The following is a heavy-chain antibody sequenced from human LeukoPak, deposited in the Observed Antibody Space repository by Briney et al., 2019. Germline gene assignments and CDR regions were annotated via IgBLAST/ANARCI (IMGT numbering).Heavy chain of an antibody. Sequence: ASVKLFCKSSGGTFSTYAISWVRHPPGQGREWVGIIHPSGGSITYTQKFQGTVTITQDMSTGTAYMELSSLRCEDTAVYYCAAAQDYYDSFYYYYMDVWGKGTTVTVSS. CDR2: IHPSGGSI. J-gene: IGHJ6*03. CDR3: AAAQDYYDSFYYYYMDV. D-gene: IGHD3-22*01. V-gene: IGHV1-46*01. CDR1: GGTFSTYA.